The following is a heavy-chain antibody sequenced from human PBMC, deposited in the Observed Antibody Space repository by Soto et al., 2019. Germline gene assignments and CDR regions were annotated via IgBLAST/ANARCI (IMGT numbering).Heavy chain of an antibody. J-gene: IGHJ6*02. Sequence: QVQLVQSGAEVKKPGSSVKVSCKASGGTFSSYAISWVRQAPGQGLEWMGGIIPIFGTANYAQKFQGRVTITADESTSTAYMELSSMRSEDTAVYYCARPQGYYGSVNCFYYSGMDVWGQGTTVTVSS. CDR3: ARPQGYYGSVNCFYYSGMDV. CDR1: GGTFSSYA. V-gene: IGHV1-69*01. D-gene: IGHD3-10*01. CDR2: IIPIFGTA.